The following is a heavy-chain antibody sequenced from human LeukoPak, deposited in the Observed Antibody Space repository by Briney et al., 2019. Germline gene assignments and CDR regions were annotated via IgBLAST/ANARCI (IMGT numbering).Heavy chain of an antibody. CDR1: GFTFSSYA. V-gene: IGHV3-23*01. D-gene: IGHD2-21*02. Sequence: GGSLRLSCAASGFTFSSYAMSWVRQAPGKGLDWVSAISGSAGSTYYADSVKGRFTISRDNSKNTLYLQMNSPRAEDTAVYYCAKARGICGGDCYSNRYGMDVWGQGTTVTVSS. J-gene: IGHJ6*02. CDR2: ISGSAGST. CDR3: AKARGICGGDCYSNRYGMDV.